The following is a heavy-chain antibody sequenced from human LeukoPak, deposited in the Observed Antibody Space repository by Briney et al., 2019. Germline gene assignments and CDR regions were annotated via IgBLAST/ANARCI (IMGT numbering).Heavy chain of an antibody. J-gene: IGHJ6*03. CDR2: INHSGST. CDR3: ARQGFERVLRFLERGDYYMDV. V-gene: IGHV4-34*01. CDR1: GGSFSGYY. D-gene: IGHD3-3*01. Sequence: SETLSLTCAVYGGSFSGYYWSWIRQPPGKGLEWIGEINHSGSTNYNPSLKSRVTISVDTSKNQFSLKLSSVTAADTAVYYCARQGFERVLRFLERGDYYMDVWGKGTTVTVSS.